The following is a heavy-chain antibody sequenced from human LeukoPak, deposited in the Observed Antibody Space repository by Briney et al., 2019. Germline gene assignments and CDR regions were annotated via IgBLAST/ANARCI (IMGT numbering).Heavy chain of an antibody. CDR1: GGSISSSSYY. J-gene: IGHJ3*02. D-gene: IGHD6-25*01. CDR2: IYYSGST. V-gene: IGHV4-39*07. CDR3: ASHLPSIAATFFRDAFDI. Sequence: PSETLSLTCTVSGGSISSSSYYWGWIRQPPGKGLEWIGSIYYSGSTYYNPSLKSRVTISVDTSKNQFSLKLSSVTAADTAVYYCASHLPSIAATFFRDAFDIWGQGTMVTVSS.